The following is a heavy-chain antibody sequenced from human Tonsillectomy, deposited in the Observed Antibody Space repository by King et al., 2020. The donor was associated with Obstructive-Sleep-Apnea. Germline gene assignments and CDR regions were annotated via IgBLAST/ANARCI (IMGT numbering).Heavy chain of an antibody. CDR2: IDPIASYT. CDR3: ARQDTYSSGKYYFDY. D-gene: IGHD6-19*01. Sequence: EVQLVESGAEVKKPGESLRISCKGSGYSFTNYWINWVRQMPGKGLEWMGRIDPIASYTNFSPSFQGHVTISADRSISTVYLQWCGLKASDTAMYYWARQDTYSSGKYYFDYWGQGTLVTVSS. V-gene: IGHV5-10-1*03. CDR1: GYSFTNYW. J-gene: IGHJ4*02.